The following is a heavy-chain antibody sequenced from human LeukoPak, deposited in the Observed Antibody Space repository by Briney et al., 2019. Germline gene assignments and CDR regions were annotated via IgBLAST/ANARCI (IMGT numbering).Heavy chain of an antibody. CDR3: ARVPVPYYDFWSGYPQDYYYMDV. D-gene: IGHD3-3*01. Sequence: SETLSLTCTVSGGSISSSSYYWGWIRQPPGKGLEWIGSIYYSGSTNYNPSLKSRVTISVDTSKNQFSLKLSSVTAADTAVYYCARVPVPYYDFWSGYPQDYYYMDVWGKGTTVTVSS. CDR2: IYYSGST. J-gene: IGHJ6*03. V-gene: IGHV4-39*07. CDR1: GGSISSSSYY.